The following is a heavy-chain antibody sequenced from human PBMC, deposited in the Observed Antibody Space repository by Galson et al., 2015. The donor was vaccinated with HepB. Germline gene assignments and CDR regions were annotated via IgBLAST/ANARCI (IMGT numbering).Heavy chain of an antibody. CDR3: ARRWEVAAIEYYYYGLDV. Sequence: SLRLSCAASGFTFSTYSMNWVRQAPGKGLEWVSSISSSSSYIFYAYAVKGRSTISSDNAKYSLYLQMNSLRAEDTAVYYCARRWEVAAIEYYYYGLDVWGQGTTVTVSS. CDR2: ISSSSSYI. CDR1: GFTFSTYS. J-gene: IGHJ6*02. D-gene: IGHD2-15*01. V-gene: IGHV3-21*01.